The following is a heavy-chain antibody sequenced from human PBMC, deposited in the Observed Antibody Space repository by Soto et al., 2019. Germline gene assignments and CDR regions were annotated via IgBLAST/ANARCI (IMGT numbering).Heavy chain of an antibody. Sequence: QVQLQESGPGLVKPSGTLSLTCAVSGDSITDGHWWGWVRQTPGKGLEWIGEIYHNGTTNYNPSLKSRVTISVDKSNSQFSLTLSSVTAADTAVYYCAKEGIRLGVCRYGGCNPPIHYWGRGTLVTVSS. D-gene: IGHD2-15*01. CDR3: AKEGIRLGVCRYGGCNPPIHY. J-gene: IGHJ4*02. CDR1: GDSITDGHW. V-gene: IGHV4-4*02. CDR2: IYHNGTT.